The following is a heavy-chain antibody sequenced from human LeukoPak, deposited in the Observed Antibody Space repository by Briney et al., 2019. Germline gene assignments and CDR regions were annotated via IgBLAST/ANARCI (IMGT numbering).Heavy chain of an antibody. CDR3: ARAGQVTIFGVVINPPNYYYYGMDV. D-gene: IGHD3-3*01. CDR2: IYYSGST. J-gene: IGHJ6*02. CDR1: GGSISSSSYY. Sequence: PSETLSLTCTVSGGSISSSSYYWGWIRQPPGKGLEWIGSIYYSGSTNYNPSLKSRVTISVDTSKNQFSLKLSSVTAADTAVYYCARAGQVTIFGVVINPPNYYYYGMDVWGQGTTVTVSS. V-gene: IGHV4-39*07.